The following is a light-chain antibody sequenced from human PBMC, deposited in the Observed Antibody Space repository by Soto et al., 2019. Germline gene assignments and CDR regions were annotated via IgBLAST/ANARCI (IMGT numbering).Light chain of an antibody. CDR3: SSYTNTGTLVV. J-gene: IGLJ3*02. V-gene: IGLV2-14*01. CDR2: EVA. Sequence: QCALTQPASVSGSPGQSITISCSGSGSDIGTYNFVSWYQHHPGRAPKLIISEVANRPSGVSDRFSGSKSGSLASLTISGLQADDEAVYYCSSYTNTGTLVVFGVGTKVTVL. CDR1: GSDIGTYNF.